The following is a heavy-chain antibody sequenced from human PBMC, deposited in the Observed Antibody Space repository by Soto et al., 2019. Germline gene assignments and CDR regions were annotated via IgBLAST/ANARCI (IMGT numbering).Heavy chain of an antibody. J-gene: IGHJ4*02. CDR2: ISSSSSYI. CDR3: ARGMPIIVATPPDY. CDR1: GFTFSSYS. Sequence: PGGSLRPSCAASGFTFSSYSMNWVRQAPGKGLEWVSSISSSSSYIYYADSVKGRFTISRDNAKNSLYLQMNSLRAEDTAVYYCARGMPIIVATPPDYWGQGTLVTVSS. V-gene: IGHV3-21*01. D-gene: IGHD5-12*01.